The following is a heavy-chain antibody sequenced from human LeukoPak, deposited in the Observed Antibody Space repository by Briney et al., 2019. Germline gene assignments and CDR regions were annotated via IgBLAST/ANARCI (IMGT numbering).Heavy chain of an antibody. J-gene: IGHJ3*02. V-gene: IGHV1-8*01. D-gene: IGHD5-12*01. CDR2: MNPNSGNT. Sequence: ASVKVSCKASGYTFTSYDINWVRQATGQGLEWMGWMNPNSGNTGYAQKFQGRVTMTRNTSISTAYMELSSLRSEDTAVYYCALPSGYDDAFDIWGQGTMVTVSS. CDR1: GYTFTSYD. CDR3: ALPSGYDDAFDI.